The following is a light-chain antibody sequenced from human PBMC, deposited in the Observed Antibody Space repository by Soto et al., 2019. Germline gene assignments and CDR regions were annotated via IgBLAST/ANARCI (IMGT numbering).Light chain of an antibody. J-gene: IGLJ2*01. CDR2: EVS. Sequence: QSALTQPASVSGSPGQTITISCTGTSSDVGGYAYVSWHQQYPGKVPKLVISEVSNRPSGVSHRFSGSRSGNTASLTISGLQAEDEADYHCSSYTSRTTPVFGGGTKVTVL. CDR1: SSDVGGYAY. V-gene: IGLV2-14*01. CDR3: SSYTSRTTPV.